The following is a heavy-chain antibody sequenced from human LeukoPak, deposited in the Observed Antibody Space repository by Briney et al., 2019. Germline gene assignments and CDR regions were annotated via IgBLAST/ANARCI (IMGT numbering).Heavy chain of an antibody. CDR1: GFTFSSYE. Sequence: GGSLRLSCAASGFTFSSYEMNWVRQAPGKGLEWVSYISSSGSTIYYADSVKGRFTISRDNAKNSLYLQMNSLRAEDTAVYYCASGSGSYWYFDLWGRGTLVTVSS. CDR2: ISSSGSTI. J-gene: IGHJ2*01. CDR3: ASGSGSYWYFDL. D-gene: IGHD3-22*01. V-gene: IGHV3-48*03.